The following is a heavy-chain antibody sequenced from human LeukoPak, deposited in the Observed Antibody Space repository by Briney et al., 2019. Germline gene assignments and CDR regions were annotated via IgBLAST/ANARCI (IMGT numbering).Heavy chain of an antibody. CDR1: GFTFSDFH. V-gene: IGHV3-11*01. Sequence: GGSLRLSCAASGFTFSDFHMCWIRQAPGKGLEWVSFSSTSGSTIFYADSVKGRFTISRDNAKNSLYLQMNSLRAEDTAVYYCARERADALDIWGQGQWSPSLQ. CDR2: SSTSGSTI. CDR3: ARERADALDI. J-gene: IGHJ3*02.